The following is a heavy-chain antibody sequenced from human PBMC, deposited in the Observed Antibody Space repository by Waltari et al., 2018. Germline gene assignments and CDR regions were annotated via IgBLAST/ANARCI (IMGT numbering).Heavy chain of an antibody. CDR3: ARDQMVTVTDDNWFDS. Sequence: EVHLVESGGGLVQPGGSLRLSCAASGFTFSSYWMSWVRQAPGKGLECVANINQDGNKLYYVDSVEGRFTISRDNAKNSLYLQMNSLRAEDTAVYYCARDQMVTVTDDNWFDSWGQGNLVTVSS. D-gene: IGHD4-17*01. CDR2: INQDGNKL. CDR1: GFTFSSYW. J-gene: IGHJ5*01. V-gene: IGHV3-7*01.